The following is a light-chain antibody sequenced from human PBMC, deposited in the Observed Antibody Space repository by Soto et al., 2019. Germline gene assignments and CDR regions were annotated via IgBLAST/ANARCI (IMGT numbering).Light chain of an antibody. CDR3: QQYNSYPWK. J-gene: IGKJ1*01. CDR2: KAS. CDR1: QSISSW. V-gene: IGKV1-5*03. Sequence: DIQMTPSPSTLSAAVVYRVTITCLASQSISSWLAWYQQKPGKAPKLLIYKASTLESGVPSNFSGSGSGTEFTLTISSLQPEDFATYYCQQYNSYPWKCGQGTRVAIK.